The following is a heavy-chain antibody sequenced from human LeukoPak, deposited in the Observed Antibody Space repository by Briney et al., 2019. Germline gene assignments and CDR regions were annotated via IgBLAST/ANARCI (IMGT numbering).Heavy chain of an antibody. CDR2: ISYDGSNK. Sequence: GGSLRLSCAASGFTFSSYGMHWVRQAPGKGLEGVAVISYDGSNKYYADSVKGRFTISRDNSKNTLYLQMNSLRAEDTAVYYCAKDSSPPLRYYDFWSGYPLDYWGQGTLVTVSS. CDR1: GFTFSSYG. D-gene: IGHD3-3*01. CDR3: AKDSSPPLRYYDFWSGYPLDY. V-gene: IGHV3-30*18. J-gene: IGHJ4*02.